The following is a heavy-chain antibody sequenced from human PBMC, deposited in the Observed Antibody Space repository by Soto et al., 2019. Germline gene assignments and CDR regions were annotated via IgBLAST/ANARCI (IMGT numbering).Heavy chain of an antibody. Sequence: PGGSLRLSCAASGFTFSSYAMSWVRQAPGKGLEWVSIIYSGGNTYYANSVKGRFTISRDNSKNTLYLQMNSLRPEDTAVYYCAGDLGGYYYGSFSYWGQGTLVTVSS. V-gene: IGHV3-66*01. J-gene: IGHJ4*02. CDR1: GFTFSSYA. CDR3: AGDLGGYYYGSFSY. CDR2: IYSGGNT. D-gene: IGHD3-10*01.